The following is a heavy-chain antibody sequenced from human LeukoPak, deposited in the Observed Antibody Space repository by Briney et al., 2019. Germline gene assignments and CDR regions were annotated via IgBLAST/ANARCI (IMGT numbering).Heavy chain of an antibody. V-gene: IGHV4-39*01. D-gene: IGHD2-2*01. CDR3: ARMTGYCSSTSCRIYYYYGMDV. Sequence: PSETLSLTCTVSGGSISSSGYYWGWIRQPPGKGLEWIGSIYYSGSTYYNPSLRSRVTISVDTSKNQFSLKLSSVTAADTAVYYCARMTGYCSSTSCRIYYYYGMDVWGQGTTVTVSS. CDR2: IYYSGST. J-gene: IGHJ6*02. CDR1: GGSISSSGYY.